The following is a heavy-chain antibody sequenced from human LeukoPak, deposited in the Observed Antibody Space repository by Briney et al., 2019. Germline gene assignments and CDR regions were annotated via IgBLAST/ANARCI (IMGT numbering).Heavy chain of an antibody. D-gene: IGHD3-3*01. Sequence: ASVTVSCKASGYTFTGYYMHWVRQAPGQGLEWMGRINPNSGGTNYAQKFQGRVTMTRDTSISTAYMELSRLRSDDTAVYYCAISEGDFWSGYRYYYYGMDVWGQGTTVTVSS. CDR1: GYTFTGYY. CDR3: AISEGDFWSGYRYYYYGMDV. J-gene: IGHJ6*02. CDR2: INPNSGGT. V-gene: IGHV1-2*06.